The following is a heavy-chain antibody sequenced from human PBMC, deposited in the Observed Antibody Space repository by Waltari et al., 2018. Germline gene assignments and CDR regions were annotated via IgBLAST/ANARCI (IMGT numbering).Heavy chain of an antibody. J-gene: IGHJ4*02. CDR2: ISSSSSYI. CDR3: ARDLLGPIDY. V-gene: IGHV3-21*01. Sequence: EVQLVESGGGLVKPGGSLSPSCAASGFTFSSYSMNWVRQAPGKGLEWVSSISSSSSYIYYADSVKGRFTSSRDNAKNSLYLQMNSLRAEDTAVYYCARDLLGPIDYWGQGTLVTVSS. CDR1: GFTFSSYS. D-gene: IGHD7-27*01.